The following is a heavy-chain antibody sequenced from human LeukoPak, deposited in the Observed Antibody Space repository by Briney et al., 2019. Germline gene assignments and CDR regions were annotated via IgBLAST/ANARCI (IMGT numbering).Heavy chain of an antibody. Sequence: PGESLKISCKHSEYSFPNYCIGWVRQMPGKGLEWMGIIYPDDSDTRYSPSFQGQVTISADRSISTAYLQWSSLKASDTAMYYCATSESQTKFDYWGQGALVTVSS. V-gene: IGHV5-51*01. D-gene: IGHD1/OR15-1a*01. CDR1: EYSFPNYC. J-gene: IGHJ4*02. CDR2: IYPDDSDT. CDR3: ATSESQTKFDY.